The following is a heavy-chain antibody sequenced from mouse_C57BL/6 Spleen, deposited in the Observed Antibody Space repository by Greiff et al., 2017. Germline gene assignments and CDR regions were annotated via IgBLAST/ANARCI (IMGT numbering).Heavy chain of an antibody. J-gene: IGHJ4*01. CDR2: ISYDGSN. CDR3: ARDRIYYGNYVDAMDY. Sequence: EVKLMESGPGLVKPSQSLSLTCSVTGYSITSGYYWNWIRQFPGNKLEWMGYISYDGSNNYNPSLKNRISITRDTSKNQFFLKLNSVTTEDTATYYCARDRIYYGNYVDAMDYWGQGTSVTVSS. CDR1: GYSITSGYY. D-gene: IGHD2-1*01. V-gene: IGHV3-6*01.